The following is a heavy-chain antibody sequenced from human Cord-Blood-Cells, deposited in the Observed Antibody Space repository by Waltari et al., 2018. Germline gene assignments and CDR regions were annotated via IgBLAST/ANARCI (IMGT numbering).Heavy chain of an antibody. CDR1: GYTLTELS. CDR3: ATVWDTAMLNWFDP. V-gene: IGHV1-24*01. CDR2: FDPEDGET. Sequence: QVQLVQSGAEVKKPGASVKVSCKVSGYTLTELSMHWVRQAPGKGLEWMGGFDPEDGETIYEKKFQGRVTMTEDTATDTAYMELSSLRSEDTAVYYCATVWDTAMLNWFDPWGQGTLVTVSS. J-gene: IGHJ5*02. D-gene: IGHD5-18*01.